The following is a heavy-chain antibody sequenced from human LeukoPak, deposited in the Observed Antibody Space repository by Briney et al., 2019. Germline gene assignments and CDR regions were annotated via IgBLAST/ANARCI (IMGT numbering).Heavy chain of an antibody. Sequence: GGSLRLSCAASGFSFSSYAMHWVRQAPGKGLEYVSAISTTGGRTYYVNSVRGRFTISRDNSKNTLYLQMGSLRAEDTAVYYCARDVGPYWGQGTLVTVSS. CDR2: ISTTGGRT. V-gene: IGHV3-64*01. CDR3: ARDVGPY. CDR1: GFSFSSYA. D-gene: IGHD2-15*01. J-gene: IGHJ4*02.